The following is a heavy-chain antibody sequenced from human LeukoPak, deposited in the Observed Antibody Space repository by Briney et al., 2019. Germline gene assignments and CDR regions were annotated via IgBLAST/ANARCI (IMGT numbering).Heavy chain of an antibody. CDR2: IYYSGST. CDR3: AKDAFKEERYDAFDI. CDR1: GGSISSYY. V-gene: IGHV4-59*01. J-gene: IGHJ3*02. D-gene: IGHD1-1*01. Sequence: PSETLSLTCTVSGGSISSYYWSWIRQPPGKGLEWIGYIYYSGSTNYNPSLKSRVTISVDTSKNQFSLKLSSVTAADTAVYYCAKDAFKEERYDAFDIWGQGTMVTVSS.